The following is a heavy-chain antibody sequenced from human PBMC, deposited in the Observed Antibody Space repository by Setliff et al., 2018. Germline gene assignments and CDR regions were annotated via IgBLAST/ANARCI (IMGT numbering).Heavy chain of an antibody. V-gene: IGHV3-23*01. Sequence: GGSLRLSCEAYGLTFEYYAMTWVRQAPGKGLEWVSGISGSGDRTYYGDSVKGRFTVSRDNSKNTLFLQMSSLRVEDTAVYFCAKDYTPTFWEYNWFDTWGQGALVTVSS. CDR2: ISGSGDRT. CDR1: GLTFEYYA. CDR3: AKDYTPTFWEYNWFDT. D-gene: IGHD3-3*01. J-gene: IGHJ5*02.